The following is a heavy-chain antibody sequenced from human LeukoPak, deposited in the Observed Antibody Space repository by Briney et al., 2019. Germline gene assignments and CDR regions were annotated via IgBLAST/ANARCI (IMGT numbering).Heavy chain of an antibody. V-gene: IGHV1-69*01. J-gene: IGHJ4*02. CDR1: GGTFSSYA. CDR3: ARDTGGYGSGSYRFDY. Sequence: GSSVKVSCKASGGTFSSYAISWVRQAPGQGLEWMGGIIPIFGTANYAQKFQGRVTITADESTSTAYMELSSLRSEDTAVYYCARDTGGYGSGSYRFDYWGQGTLVTVSS. D-gene: IGHD3-10*01. CDR2: IIPIFGTA.